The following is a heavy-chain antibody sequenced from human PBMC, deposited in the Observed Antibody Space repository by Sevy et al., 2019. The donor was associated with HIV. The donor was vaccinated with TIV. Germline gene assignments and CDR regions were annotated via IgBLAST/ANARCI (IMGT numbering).Heavy chain of an antibody. CDR2: IYFTGYT. CDR3: ATDQYYDIVTGLYGVDV. V-gene: IGHV4-61*01. J-gene: IGHJ6*02. D-gene: IGHD3-9*01. Sequence: GSLRLSCTVSGAFGGDGSYYWSWIRQPPGKGLEWIGYIYFTGYTNYKPSLKGRVTISVDASRNQFSLRLSSVTPADTAVYYCATDQYYDIVTGLYGVDVWGQGTTVTVSS. CDR1: GAFGGDGSYY.